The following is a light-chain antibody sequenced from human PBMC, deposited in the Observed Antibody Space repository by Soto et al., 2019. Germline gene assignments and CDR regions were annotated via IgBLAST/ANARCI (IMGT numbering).Light chain of an antibody. Sequence: QSALTQPPSASGSPGQSVTISCTGTSSDVGGYKYVSWYQQHPGKAPKHMIYEVNKRPSGVPDRFSGSKSGNTASLTVSGLQAEDEADYYCSSYAGRNNFVFGTGTKVTVL. J-gene: IGLJ1*01. CDR3: SSYAGRNNFV. CDR1: SSDVGGYKY. CDR2: EVN. V-gene: IGLV2-8*01.